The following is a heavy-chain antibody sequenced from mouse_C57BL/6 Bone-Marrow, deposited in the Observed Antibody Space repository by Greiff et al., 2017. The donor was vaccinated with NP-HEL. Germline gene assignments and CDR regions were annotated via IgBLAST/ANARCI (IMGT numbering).Heavy chain of an antibody. J-gene: IGHJ2*01. Sequence: EVQRVESGGDLVKPGGSLKLSCAASGFTFSSYGMSWVRQTPDKRLEWVATIRSGGSYTYYPDSVKGRFTISRDNAKKTLYLQMSSLKSEDTAMYYCARHYYSNYFDYWCQGTTLTVSS. V-gene: IGHV5-6*01. D-gene: IGHD2-5*01. CDR1: GFTFSSYG. CDR2: IRSGGSYT. CDR3: ARHYYSNYFDY.